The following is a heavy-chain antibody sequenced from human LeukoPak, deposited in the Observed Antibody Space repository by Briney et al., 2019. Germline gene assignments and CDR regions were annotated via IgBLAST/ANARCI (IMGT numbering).Heavy chain of an antibody. J-gene: IGHJ4*02. CDR1: GGSISSSSYH. V-gene: IGHV4-39*01. D-gene: IGHD2-2*02. CDR3: ARLPAAIGYYFDY. CDR2: IYYSGST. Sequence: SETLSLTCTVSGGSISSSSYHWGWIRQPPGKGLEWIGSIYYSGSTYYNPSLKSRATISVDTSKNQFSLKLSSVTAADTAVYYCARLPAAIGYYFDYWGQGTLVTVSS.